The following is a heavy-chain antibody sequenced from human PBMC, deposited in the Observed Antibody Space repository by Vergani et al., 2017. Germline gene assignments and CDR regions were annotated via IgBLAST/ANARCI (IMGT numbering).Heavy chain of an antibody. D-gene: IGHD2-2*01. CDR3: AKVCGSTSCPYGGGAFDV. CDR1: GFTFNSYA. CDR2: INNNGGST. Sequence: QLLESGGGLIQPGGSLRLSCAASGFTFNSYAMTWVRPAPGKGLEWVSGINNNGGSTYYADSVTGRFTISRDNSKNTLYLQMTELRAEDTATYYCAKVCGSTSCPYGGGAFDVWGHGTMVTVSS. J-gene: IGHJ3*01. V-gene: IGHV3-23*01.